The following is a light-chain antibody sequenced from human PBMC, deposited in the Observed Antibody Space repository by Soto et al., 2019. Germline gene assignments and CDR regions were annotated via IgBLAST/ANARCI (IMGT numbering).Light chain of an antibody. J-gene: IGLJ2*01. CDR2: QDT. V-gene: IGLV3-1*01. CDR1: KLGDKY. Sequence: SYELTQPPSVSVSPGQTASITCSGDKLGDKYACWYQQKPGQSPVLLIYQDTKRPSGIPERFSGSNSGTTATLTISGTQAMDEADYYCQVWVSSTKSEVFGGGTKLTVL. CDR3: QVWVSSTKSEV.